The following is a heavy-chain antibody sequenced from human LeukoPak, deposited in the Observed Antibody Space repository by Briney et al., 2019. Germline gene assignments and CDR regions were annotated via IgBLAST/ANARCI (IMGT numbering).Heavy chain of an antibody. D-gene: IGHD5-24*01. J-gene: IGHJ4*02. CDR2: IIPIFGTA. V-gene: IGHV1-69*01. Sequence: SVKVSCKASGGTFSSYAISWVRQAPGQGLEWMGGIIPIFGTANYAQKFQGGVTITADESTSTAYMELSSLRSEDTAVYYCARGDGYNENFDYWGQGTLVTVSS. CDR3: ARGDGYNENFDY. CDR1: GGTFSSYA.